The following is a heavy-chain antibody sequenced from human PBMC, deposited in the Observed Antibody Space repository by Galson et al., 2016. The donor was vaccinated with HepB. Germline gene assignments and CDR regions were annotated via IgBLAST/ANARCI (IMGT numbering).Heavy chain of an antibody. V-gene: IGHV3-7*03. CDR2: IKKDGSEK. Sequence: SLRLSCAASGFTFSCYWMSWVRQAPGKGLEWVANIKKDGSEKYCADSVKGRFTISRDNAKNSLYLQMNSLRAEDTAVYYCAREWLRGYFDWFRKGAFDIWGQGTMVTVSS. D-gene: IGHD3-9*01. CDR3: AREWLRGYFDWFRKGAFDI. J-gene: IGHJ3*02. CDR1: GFTFSCYW.